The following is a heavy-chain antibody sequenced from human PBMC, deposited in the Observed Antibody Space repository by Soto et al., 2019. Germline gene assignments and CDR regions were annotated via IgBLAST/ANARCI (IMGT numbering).Heavy chain of an antibody. CDR1: GYTFTSYD. CDR2: MNPNSGNT. V-gene: IGHV1-8*01. CDR3: ARARGVTFGGVIVRGGDAFDI. Sequence: QVQLVQSGAEVKKPGASVKVSCKASGYTFTSYDINWVRQATGQGLEWMGWMNPNSGNTGYAQKFQGRVTMTRNTAIRTAYMELSRLRSEGTAVYYCARARGVTFGGVIVRGGDAFDIWGQGTMVTVSS. J-gene: IGHJ3*02. D-gene: IGHD3-16*02.